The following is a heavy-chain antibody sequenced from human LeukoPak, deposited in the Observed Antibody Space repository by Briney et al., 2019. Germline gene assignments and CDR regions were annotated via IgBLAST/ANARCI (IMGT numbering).Heavy chain of an antibody. CDR3: ARVPRGAAAGSPFDY. D-gene: IGHD6-13*01. CDR2: IYHSGST. V-gene: IGHV4-4*02. J-gene: IGHJ4*02. CDR1: GGSISSSNW. Sequence: SETLSLTCAVSGGSISSSNWWSWVRQPPGKGLEWIGEIYHSGSTNYNPSLKSRVTISVDKSKNQFSLKLSSVTAADTAVYYCARVPRGAAAGSPFDYWGQGTLVTVSS.